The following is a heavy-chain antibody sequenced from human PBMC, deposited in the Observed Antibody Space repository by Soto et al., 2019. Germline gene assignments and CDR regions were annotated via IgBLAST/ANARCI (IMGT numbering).Heavy chain of an antibody. CDR2: VSFDGSNK. J-gene: IGHJ6*02. CDR3: ARLPGPLVAVLYIYPLDGREAMSDVDV. D-gene: IGHD6-19*01. CDR1: GFTFNYYP. V-gene: IGHV3-30-3*01. Sequence: QMQLVESGGGVVQPGGSLRLSCAASGFTFNYYPMHWVRQAPGKGLEWVAVVSFDGSNKYYADSVKGRFTISKDNSKNTLYLQMNSLRREDTAVYYWARLPGPLVAVLYIYPLDGREAMSDVDVWGQGPTVTVSS.